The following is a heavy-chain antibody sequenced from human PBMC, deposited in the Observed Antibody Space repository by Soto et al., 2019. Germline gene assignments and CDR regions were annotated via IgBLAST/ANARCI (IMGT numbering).Heavy chain of an antibody. J-gene: IGHJ6*04. V-gene: IGHV4-34*01. CDR2: INHRGNT. CDR3: ARYMGGMDV. CDR1: GGSFRGYY. Sequence: QVQLQQWGAGLLKPSETLSLTCAVYGGSFRGYYWTWIRQPPGKGLEWIGEINHRGNTNFNSSLKSRVTISVDTSKNQVSLNLSSVTAADTAVYYCARYMGGMDVWGKGTTVTVSS. D-gene: IGHD3-10*01.